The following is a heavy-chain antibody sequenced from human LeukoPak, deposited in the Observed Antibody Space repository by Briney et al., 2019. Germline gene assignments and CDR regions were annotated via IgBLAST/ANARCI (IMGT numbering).Heavy chain of an antibody. CDR1: GFTFSSYG. CDR3: VKDRYGSAWHLSDI. CDR2: IRYDGSNK. D-gene: IGHD6-19*01. J-gene: IGHJ4*02. V-gene: IGHV3-30*02. Sequence: GGSLRLSCAASGFTFSSYGMHWVRQAPGKGLEWVAFIRYDGSNKYYTDSVKGRFTISRDNSKNTVYLQMNSLRVKDTAVYYCVKDRYGSAWHLSDIWGQGALVTVSS.